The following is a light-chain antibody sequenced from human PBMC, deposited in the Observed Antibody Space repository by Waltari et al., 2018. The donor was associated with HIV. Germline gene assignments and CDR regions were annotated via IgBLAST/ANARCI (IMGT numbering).Light chain of an antibody. CDR3: CSHAGNLIFV. V-gene: IGLV1-40*01. Sequence: QSVLTQPPSVSGAPGQRVTISCTGSSSNIGAQYAVHWYQHVPGTAPKVLIYGNSDRPSGVPDRFSGSKSGTSASLVITGLQAEDEADYYCCSHAGNLIFVLGTGTKVTVL. J-gene: IGLJ1*01. CDR1: SSNIGAQYA. CDR2: GNS.